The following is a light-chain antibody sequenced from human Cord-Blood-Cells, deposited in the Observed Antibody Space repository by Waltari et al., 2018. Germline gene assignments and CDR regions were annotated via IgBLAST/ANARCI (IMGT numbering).Light chain of an antibody. J-gene: IGLJ2*01. CDR1: RSDVGSFNL. Sequence: QSALTQPASVSGSPGPSLTISCTGTRSDVGSFNLVSWYQQHPGKAPKPMIYEVSKRPSGVSNRFSGSKSGNTASLTISGLQAEDEADYYCCSYAGSVVFGGGTKLTVL. CDR3: CSYAGSVV. CDR2: EVS. V-gene: IGLV2-23*02.